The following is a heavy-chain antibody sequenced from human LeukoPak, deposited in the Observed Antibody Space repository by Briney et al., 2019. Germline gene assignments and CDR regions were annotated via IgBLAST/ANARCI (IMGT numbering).Heavy chain of an antibody. CDR2: INPSGGST. CDR1: GYTFTSYY. J-gene: IGHJ4*02. D-gene: IGHD3-9*01. CDR3: ARGSADYDILTDYYFDY. Sequence: APVKVSCKASGYTFTSYYMHWVRQAPGQGLEWMGIINPSGGSTSYAQKFQGRVTMTRDTSTSTVYMELSSLRSEDTAVYYCARGSADYDILTDYYFDYWGQGTLVTVSS. V-gene: IGHV1-46*01.